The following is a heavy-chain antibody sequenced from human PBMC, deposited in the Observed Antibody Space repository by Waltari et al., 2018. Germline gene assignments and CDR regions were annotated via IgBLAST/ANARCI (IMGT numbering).Heavy chain of an antibody. V-gene: IGHV6-1*01. J-gene: IGHJ4*02. D-gene: IGHD6-19*01. CDR1: GDSVASNGAA. Sequence: QVQLQQSGPGLVKPSQTLSLTCVIPGDSVASNGAAWNWIRQSPSRGLEWLGRTYYSTKWYNDYAASVKSRITINPDTSKNQFSLQLNSVTPEDTAVYYCARGKVSAFDYWGQGTLVTVSS. CDR3: ARGKVSAFDY. CDR2: TYYSTKWYN.